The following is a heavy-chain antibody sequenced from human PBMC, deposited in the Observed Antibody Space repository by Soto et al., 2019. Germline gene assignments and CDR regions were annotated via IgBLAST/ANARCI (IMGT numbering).Heavy chain of an antibody. CDR3: ARGSGEYNGWFDP. CDR1: GGSISSSNW. CDR2: IYHSGTT. D-gene: IGHD2-15*01. Sequence: QVQLQESGPGVVKPSGTLSLTCAVSGGSISSSNWWSLVRQSPGKGLEWIGEIYHSGTTNYNPYLKSRVTIPVDKSKNQFSLKLTSVSAEYAAGYYCARGSGEYNGWFDPWGQVTLLTVSS. J-gene: IGHJ5*02. V-gene: IGHV4-4*02.